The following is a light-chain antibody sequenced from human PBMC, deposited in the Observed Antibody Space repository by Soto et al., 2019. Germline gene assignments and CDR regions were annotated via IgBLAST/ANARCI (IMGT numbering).Light chain of an antibody. V-gene: IGKV3-11*01. CDR3: QQRSNWPRT. Sequence: EIVLTQSPATLSLSPGERATLSCRASQSVSSSLAWYQLKPGQAPRLLIYDASNRATGSPARFSGSGSGTDFTLTISSLEPEDFVVYYCQQRSNWPRTFGQGTKVEIK. CDR2: DAS. CDR1: QSVSSS. J-gene: IGKJ1*01.